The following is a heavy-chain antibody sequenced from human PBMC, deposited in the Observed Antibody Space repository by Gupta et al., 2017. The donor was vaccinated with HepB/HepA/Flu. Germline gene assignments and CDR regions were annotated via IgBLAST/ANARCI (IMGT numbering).Heavy chain of an antibody. CDR3: ARLCYFDWLYGMDV. CDR2: IYYSGST. D-gene: IGHD3-9*01. CDR1: GGPISSSSYY. V-gene: IGHV4-39*01. Sequence: QLQLQESGAGLVKPSETLSLTCTVSGGPISSSSYYWGWIRQPPRKGLEWIGSIYYSGSTYYNPSLKSRVTISVDTSKNQFSLKLSSVTAADTAVYYCARLCYFDWLYGMDVWGQGTTVTVSS. J-gene: IGHJ6*02.